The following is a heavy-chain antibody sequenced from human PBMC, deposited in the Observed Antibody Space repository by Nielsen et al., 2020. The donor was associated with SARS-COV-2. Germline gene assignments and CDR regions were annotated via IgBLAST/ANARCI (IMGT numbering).Heavy chain of an antibody. J-gene: IGHJ4*02. Sequence: GESLKISCAASGFTFSSYAMHWVRQAPGKGLEWVAVISYDGSNKYYADSVKGRFTISRDNSKNTLYLQMNSLRAEDTAVYYCARKAVGATNDYFDYWGQGTLVTVSS. CDR1: GFTFSSYA. CDR2: ISYDGSNK. CDR3: ARKAVGATNDYFDY. D-gene: IGHD1-26*01. V-gene: IGHV3-30-3*01.